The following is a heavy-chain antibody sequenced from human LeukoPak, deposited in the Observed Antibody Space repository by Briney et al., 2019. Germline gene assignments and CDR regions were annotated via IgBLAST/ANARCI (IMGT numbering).Heavy chain of an antibody. CDR3: ARDIAVSNFDY. J-gene: IGHJ4*02. CDR2: ISANSGDT. D-gene: IGHD6-19*01. V-gene: IGHV1-18*01. Sequence: GASVKVSCKASGYTFTSYGISWVRQAPGQGLEWMGWISANSGDTDYAQKFQGRVIMTTDTSTSTAYMEVRSLRSDDTAVYYCARDIAVSNFDYWGQGTLVTVSS. CDR1: GYTFTSYG.